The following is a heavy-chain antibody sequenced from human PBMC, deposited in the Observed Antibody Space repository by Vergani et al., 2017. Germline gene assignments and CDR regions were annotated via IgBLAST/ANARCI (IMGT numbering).Heavy chain of an antibody. Sequence: EVLLVESGGGFVQPGGSLRLSCAASGFTFSSYGINWVRQAPGRGLEWISYIAGSSSPIYYADSVKGRFTISRDNSKNTLYLQMNSLRAEDTAVYYCARVGGIAAQTPTNYYYYYYMDVWGKGTTVTVSS. D-gene: IGHD6-13*01. V-gene: IGHV3-48*01. CDR1: GFTFSSYG. CDR2: IAGSSSPI. CDR3: ARVGGIAAQTPTNYYYYYYMDV. J-gene: IGHJ6*03.